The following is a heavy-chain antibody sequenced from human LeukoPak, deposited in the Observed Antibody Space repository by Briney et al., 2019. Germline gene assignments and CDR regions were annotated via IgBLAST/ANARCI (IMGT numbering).Heavy chain of an antibody. CDR3: ARVHYDSSGYYYAWWFDP. J-gene: IGHJ5*02. Sequence: VASVKVSCKASGYTFTSYGISWVRQAPGQGLEWMGWISAYNGNTNYAQKLQGRVTMTTDTSTSTAYMELRSLRSDDTAVYYCARVHYDSSGYYYAWWFDPWGQGTLVTVSS. D-gene: IGHD3-22*01. CDR1: GYTFTSYG. V-gene: IGHV1-18*01. CDR2: ISAYNGNT.